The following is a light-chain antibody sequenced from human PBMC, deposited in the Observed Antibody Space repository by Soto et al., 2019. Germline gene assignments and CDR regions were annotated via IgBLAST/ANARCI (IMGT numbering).Light chain of an antibody. CDR2: KAS. CDR1: QSISSW. Sequence: DIPMTQSPSTLSASVGDRVTITCRASQSISSWLAWYQQKPGKAPMLLIYKASSLESGVPSRFSGSGSGTEFTLTISSLQPDDFATYYCQQYNSYSRTFGQGTKVEIK. J-gene: IGKJ1*01. V-gene: IGKV1-5*03. CDR3: QQYNSYSRT.